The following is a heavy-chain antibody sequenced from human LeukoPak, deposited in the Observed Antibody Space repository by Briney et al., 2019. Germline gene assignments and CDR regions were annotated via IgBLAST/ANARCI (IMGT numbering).Heavy chain of an antibody. CDR1: GGSISDYY. Sequence: SETLSLTCTVSGGSISDYYWSWIRQPPGKGLEWIGYMYYSGATNYNPSLRSRVTISLDTSKNRVSLKLSSVTAADTAVYYCARDNDFFDYWGQGTLVTVSS. V-gene: IGHV4-59*12. J-gene: IGHJ4*02. CDR3: ARDNDFFDY. CDR2: MYYSGAT.